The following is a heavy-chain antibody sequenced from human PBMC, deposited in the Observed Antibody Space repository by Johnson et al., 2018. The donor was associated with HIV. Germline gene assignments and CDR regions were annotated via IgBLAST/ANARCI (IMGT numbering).Heavy chain of an antibody. CDR3: TRSIAATGRDALDI. D-gene: IGHD6-13*01. CDR1: GLTFSSYG. J-gene: IGHJ3*02. Sequence: QVQLVESGGGVVQPGGSLRLSCAAPGLTFSSYGMHWVRQAPGKGLEWVAFIHYDGSNKYYADSVKGRFTISRDNSKNTLYLQMNSLRAEDTAVYYCTRSIAATGRDALDIWGQGTMVTVSS. CDR2: IHYDGSNK. V-gene: IGHV3-30*02.